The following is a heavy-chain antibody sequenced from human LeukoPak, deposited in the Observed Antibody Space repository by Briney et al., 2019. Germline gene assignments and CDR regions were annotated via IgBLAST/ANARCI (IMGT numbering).Heavy chain of an antibody. CDR2: ISYDGSNK. Sequence: PGGSLRLSCAASGFTFSSYGMHWVRQAPGKGLEWVAVISYDGSNKYYADSVKGRFTISRGNSKNTLYLQMNSLRAEDTAVYYCARDVPAYYYDGSGYTDAFDIWGQGTMVTVSS. V-gene: IGHV3-30*03. J-gene: IGHJ3*02. CDR1: GFTFSSYG. CDR3: ARDVPAYYYDGSGYTDAFDI. D-gene: IGHD3-22*01.